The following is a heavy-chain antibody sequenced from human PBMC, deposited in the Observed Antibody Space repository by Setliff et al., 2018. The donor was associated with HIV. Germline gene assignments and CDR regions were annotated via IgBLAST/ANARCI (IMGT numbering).Heavy chain of an antibody. CDR1: GFTFSDYY. D-gene: IGHD3-10*01. V-gene: IGHV3-23*01. CDR2: ISGDGGRT. Sequence: ETLSLSCAASGFTFSDYYMSWIRLAPGKGLEWVSGISGDGGRTYYAGPVEGRLSTFRDNSKNTMYLEMNRLRVEDTAVYYCARFPVFKWFGERQGWFDFWGQGTLVTVSS. CDR3: ARFPVFKWFGERQGWFDF. J-gene: IGHJ5*01.